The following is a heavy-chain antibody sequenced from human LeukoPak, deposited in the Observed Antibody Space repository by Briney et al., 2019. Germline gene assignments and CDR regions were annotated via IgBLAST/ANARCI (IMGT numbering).Heavy chain of an antibody. CDR3: ARDLGYCSGGSCYPTAYYFDY. D-gene: IGHD2-15*01. V-gene: IGHV1-2*02. J-gene: IGHJ4*02. CDR2: INPNSGGT. Sequence: ASVKVSCKASGYTFTGYYMHWGRQAPGQGLEWMGWINPNSGGTNYAQKFQGRVTMTRDTSISTAYMELSRLRSDDTAVYYCARDLGYCSGGSCYPTAYYFDYWGQGTLVTVSS. CDR1: GYTFTGYY.